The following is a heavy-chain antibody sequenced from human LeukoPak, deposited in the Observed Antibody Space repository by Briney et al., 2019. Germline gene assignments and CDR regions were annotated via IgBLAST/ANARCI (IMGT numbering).Heavy chain of an antibody. CDR1: GGSISSYY. Sequence: SETLSLTCTVSGGSISSYYWSWIRQPPGKGLEWIGYIYYSGSTNYSPSLKSRVTISVDTFKNQFSLKLSSVTAADTAVYYCARESVYYDSSGYYRRVDYWGQGTLVTVSS. CDR2: IYYSGST. V-gene: IGHV4-59*01. CDR3: ARESVYYDSSGYYRRVDY. D-gene: IGHD3-22*01. J-gene: IGHJ4*02.